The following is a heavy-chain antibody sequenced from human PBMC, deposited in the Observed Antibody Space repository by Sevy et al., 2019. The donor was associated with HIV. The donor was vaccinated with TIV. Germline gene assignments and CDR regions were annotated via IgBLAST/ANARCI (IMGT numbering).Heavy chain of an antibody. CDR3: ARLSVYYYDSSGYYTTGHAFDI. Sequence: GGSLRLSCAPSGFSVSNSYMSWVRQAPGKGLQWVSVIYSGDSTYYTDSVKGRFTISRDNSKNTLYLQMNSLRAEDTAVYYCARLSVYYYDSSGYYTTGHAFDIWGQGTMVTVSS. CDR2: IYSGDST. V-gene: IGHV3-53*01. D-gene: IGHD3-22*01. CDR1: GFSVSNSY. J-gene: IGHJ3*02.